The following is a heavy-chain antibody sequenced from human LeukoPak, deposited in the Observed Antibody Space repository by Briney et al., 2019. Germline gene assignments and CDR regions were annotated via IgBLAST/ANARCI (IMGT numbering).Heavy chain of an antibody. V-gene: IGHV3-33*01. CDR2: ILNDGSQE. Sequence: GGSLRLSCAASGFTFNSYGMHWVRQAPGKGLEWVAVILNDGSQEKYADSVKGRFTISRDNSKNTLFLQMNSLRAEDTAVYYCARDDALGDNALDIWGQGTMVTVSS. CDR1: GFTFNSYG. CDR3: ARDDALGDNALDI. D-gene: IGHD3-16*01. J-gene: IGHJ3*02.